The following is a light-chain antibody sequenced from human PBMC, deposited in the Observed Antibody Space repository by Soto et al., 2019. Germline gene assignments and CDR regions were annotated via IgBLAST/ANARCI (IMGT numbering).Light chain of an antibody. V-gene: IGKV3-20*01. CDR3: QQCGGSPLFS. J-gene: IGKJ3*01. CDR1: QSVTSSC. CDR2: TTS. Sequence: EIVLTQSPATLSLSPGERATLTCTASQSVTSSCLAWYQRKPGQAPSLLIHTTSIRATDIPDRFSGSGSGTDFTLTISRLEPEDFAVYYCQQCGGSPLFSFGPGTKVDIK.